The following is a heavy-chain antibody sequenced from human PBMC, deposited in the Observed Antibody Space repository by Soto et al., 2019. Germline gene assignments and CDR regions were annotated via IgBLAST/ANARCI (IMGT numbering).Heavy chain of an antibody. CDR3: TPEMEVTWLPLPFLDS. D-gene: IGHD2-21*02. J-gene: IGHJ4*02. Sequence: GGSLRLSCTASGFTFDHYALSWVRQAPGKGLEWVGFIRSKAYGGTIEYAASVRGRFTISRDDSKSIAYLQMNISKTEDTALYYWTPEMEVTWLPLPFLDSWGQGTLVTVSS. CDR1: GFTFDHYA. V-gene: IGHV3-49*04. CDR2: IRSKAYGGTI.